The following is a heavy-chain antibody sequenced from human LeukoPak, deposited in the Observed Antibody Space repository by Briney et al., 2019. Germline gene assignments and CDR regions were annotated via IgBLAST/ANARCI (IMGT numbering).Heavy chain of an antibody. CDR2: MNPNSGNT. CDR1: GYTFTSYD. CDR3: AGFYCSGGSCYSAGYAFDI. D-gene: IGHD2-15*01. V-gene: IGHV1-8*01. Sequence: ASVKVSCKASGYTFTSYDINWVRQATGQGLEWMGWMNPNSGNTGYAQKLQGRVTMTRNTSISTAYMELSSLRSEDTAVYYCAGFYCSGGSCYSAGYAFDIWGQGTMVTVSS. J-gene: IGHJ3*02.